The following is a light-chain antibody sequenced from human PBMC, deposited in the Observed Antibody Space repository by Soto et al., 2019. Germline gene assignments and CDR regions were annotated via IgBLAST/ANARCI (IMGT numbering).Light chain of an antibody. V-gene: IGLV1-40*01. CDR2: GNS. CDR3: QSYDSSLSGYVV. J-gene: IGLJ2*01. Sequence: QPVLTQPPSVSGAPGQRVTISCTGSSSNIGAGYDVHWYQQLPGTAPKLLIYGNSNRPSGVPDRFSGSKSGTSASLAITGLQAEVEADYYCQSYDSSLSGYVVFGGGTKLTVL. CDR1: SSNIGAGYD.